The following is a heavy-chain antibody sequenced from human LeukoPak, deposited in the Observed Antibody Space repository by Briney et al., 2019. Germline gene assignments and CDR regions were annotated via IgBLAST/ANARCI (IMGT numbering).Heavy chain of an antibody. Sequence: SETLSLTCTVSGGSISSYYWSWIRQPPGKGLEWIGYIYHSGSTYYNPSLKSRVTISVDRSKNQFSLKLSSVTAADTAVYYCARAIAARKFDYWGQGTLVTVSS. CDR3: ARAIAARKFDY. CDR1: GGSISSYY. V-gene: IGHV4-59*12. J-gene: IGHJ4*02. D-gene: IGHD6-6*01. CDR2: IYHSGST.